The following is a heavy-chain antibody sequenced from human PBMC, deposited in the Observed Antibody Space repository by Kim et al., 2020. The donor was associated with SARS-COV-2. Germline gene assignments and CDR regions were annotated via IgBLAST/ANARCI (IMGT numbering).Heavy chain of an antibody. J-gene: IGHJ4*02. Sequence: GGSLRLSCAASGFTLSSYSMNWVRQAPGKGLEWVAYISSSSSTIYYADTVKGRFTISIDNAKNSLYLHMNRLRAEDTAVFYCAVGGGDYWGQGTLVTVSS. D-gene: IGHD3-16*01. CDR2: ISSSSSTI. CDR3: AVGGGDY. CDR1: GFTLSSYS. V-gene: IGHV3-48*01.